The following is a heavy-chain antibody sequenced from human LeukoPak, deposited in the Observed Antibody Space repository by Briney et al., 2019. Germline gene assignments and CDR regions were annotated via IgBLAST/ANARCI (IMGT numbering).Heavy chain of an antibody. CDR2: ISGSGGST. Sequence: PGGSLRLSCAASGFTFGSYAMSWVRQAPGKGLEWVSAISGSGGSTYYADSVKGRFTISRDNSKNTLYLQMNSLRAEDTAVYYCAKGGLRQQLVWARIYYFDYWGQGTLVTVSS. V-gene: IGHV3-23*01. CDR1: GFTFGSYA. CDR3: AKGGLRQQLVWARIYYFDY. J-gene: IGHJ4*02. D-gene: IGHD6-13*01.